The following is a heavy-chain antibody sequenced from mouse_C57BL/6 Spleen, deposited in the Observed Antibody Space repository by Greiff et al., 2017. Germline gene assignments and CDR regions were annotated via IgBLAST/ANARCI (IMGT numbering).Heavy chain of an antibody. Sequence: VQLQQSGAELVRPGASVKLSCTASGFNIKDYYMHWVKQRPEQGLEWIGRIDPEDGDTEYAPKFQGKATMTADTSSNTAYLQLSSLTSEDTAVYYCTTQYSGRSGFADWGEGTLVTVAA. CDR1: GFNIKDYY. CDR2: IDPEDGDT. CDR3: TTQYSGRSGFAD. J-gene: IGHJ3*01. V-gene: IGHV14-1*01. D-gene: IGHD1-1*01.